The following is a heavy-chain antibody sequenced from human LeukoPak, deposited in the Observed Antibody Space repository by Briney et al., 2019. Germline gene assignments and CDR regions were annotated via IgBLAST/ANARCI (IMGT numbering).Heavy chain of an antibody. D-gene: IGHD3-10*01. CDR1: GFTFSNYG. V-gene: IGHV3-33*06. J-gene: IGHJ4*02. CDR2: ILSDGSQE. CDR3: AKGPLWFGESNFDY. Sequence: GGSLRLSCAASGFTFSNYGMHWVRQAPGKGLEWVAVILSDGSQEFYADAVKGRITISRDNSKNTLYLQMNSLRVEDTAVYYCAKGPLWFGESNFDYWGQGTLVTVSS.